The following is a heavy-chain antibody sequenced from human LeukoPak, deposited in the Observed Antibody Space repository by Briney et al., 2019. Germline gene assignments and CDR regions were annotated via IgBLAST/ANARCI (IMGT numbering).Heavy chain of an antibody. V-gene: IGHV4-34*01. CDR1: GGSFGGYY. D-gene: IGHD6-13*01. J-gene: IGHJ4*02. CDR3: ARNRGIAALGY. Sequence: SETLSLTCAVYGGSFGGYYWSWIRQPPGKGLEWIGEINHSGSTNYNPSLKSRVTISVDTSKNQFSLKLSSVTAADTAVYYCARNRGIAALGYWGQGTLVTVSS. CDR2: INHSGST.